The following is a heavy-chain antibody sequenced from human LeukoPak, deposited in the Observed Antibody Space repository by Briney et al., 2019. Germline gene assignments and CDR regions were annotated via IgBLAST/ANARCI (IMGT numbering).Heavy chain of an antibody. J-gene: IGHJ4*02. V-gene: IGHV3-7*01. Sequence: ETLSLTCTVSGGSISNTNYYWGWIRQPPGKGLEWVANIKQDGSDKWYVDSVKGRFTISKDNAKNSLYLQMNSLTAEDTAVYYCARGGTRLSDYWGQGTLVTVSS. CDR2: IKQDGSDK. CDR3: ARGGTRLSDY. D-gene: IGHD1-7*01. CDR1: GGSISNTNYY.